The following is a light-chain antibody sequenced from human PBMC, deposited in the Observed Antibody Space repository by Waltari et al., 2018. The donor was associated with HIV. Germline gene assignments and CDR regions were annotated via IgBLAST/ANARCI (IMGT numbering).Light chain of an antibody. Sequence: EIIITHSPATLSVSPWARATLSCRASQSVSTNLAWYQQKPGQAPRLLIYGASTRATGIPARFSGSGSGTDFTLTISSLQSEDSVTYYCQQYNNWPLAFGGGTKVEIK. CDR2: GAS. CDR1: QSVSTN. J-gene: IGKJ4*01. CDR3: QQYNNWPLA. V-gene: IGKV3-15*01.